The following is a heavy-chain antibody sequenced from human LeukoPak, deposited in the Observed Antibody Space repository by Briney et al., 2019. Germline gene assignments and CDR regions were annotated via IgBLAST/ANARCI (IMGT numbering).Heavy chain of an antibody. CDR1: GGSISSSSYY. J-gene: IGHJ4*02. CDR2: IYYRGST. D-gene: IGHD6-13*01. CDR3: ARSIVAAGHDY. V-gene: IGHV4-39*01. Sequence: SETLSLTCTVSGGSISSSSYYWGWIRQPPGKGLEWIGSIYYRGSTYYNPSLKSRVTISVDTSKNQLSLKLSSVTAADTAVYYCARSIVAAGHDYWGQGTLVTVSS.